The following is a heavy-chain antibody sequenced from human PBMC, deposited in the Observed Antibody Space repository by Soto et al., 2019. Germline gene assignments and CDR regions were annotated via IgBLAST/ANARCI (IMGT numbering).Heavy chain of an antibody. J-gene: IGHJ5*02. CDR1: GFTFSSYA. V-gene: IGHV3-23*01. CDR3: AKDGTTITMIVGNWFDP. Sequence: GGSLRLSCAASGFTFSSYAMSWVRQAPGKGLEWVSAISGSGGSTYYADSVKGRFTISRDNSKNTLYLQMNSLRAEDTAVYYCAKDGTTITMIVGNWFDPWGQGTLVTVSS. D-gene: IGHD3-22*01. CDR2: ISGSGGST.